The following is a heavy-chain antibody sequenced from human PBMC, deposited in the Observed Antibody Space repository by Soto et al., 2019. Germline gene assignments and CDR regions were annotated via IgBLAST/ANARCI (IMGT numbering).Heavy chain of an antibody. J-gene: IGHJ4*02. CDR2: ISGSGGST. V-gene: IGHV3-23*01. D-gene: IGHD2-15*01. Sequence: EVQLLESGGGLVQPGGSLRLSCAASGFTFSSYAMSWVRQAPGKGLEWASAISGSGGSTYYADSVKGRFTISRDNAKNTLYLQMNSLRADDTAVYYCAKVRKVVVAARGYWGQGTLVTVSS. CDR1: GFTFSSYA. CDR3: AKVRKVVVAARGY.